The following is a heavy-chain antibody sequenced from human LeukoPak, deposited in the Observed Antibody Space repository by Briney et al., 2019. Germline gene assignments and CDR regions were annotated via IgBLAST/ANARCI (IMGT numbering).Heavy chain of an antibody. J-gene: IGHJ4*02. CDR3: ARERRGAARRFDY. CDR1: GFAFGSYT. Sequence: PGGSLRLSCAASGFAFGSYTMHWVRQAPGKGLEWVAVIWYDGSNKYYADSVKGRFTISRDNSKNTLYLQMNSLRAEDTAVYYCARERRGAARRFDYWGQGTLVTVSS. V-gene: IGHV3-33*08. D-gene: IGHD6-6*01. CDR2: IWYDGSNK.